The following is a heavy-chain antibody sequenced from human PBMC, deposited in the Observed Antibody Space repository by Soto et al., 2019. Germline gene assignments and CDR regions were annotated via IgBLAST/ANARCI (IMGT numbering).Heavy chain of an antibody. CDR2: IGFTTT. J-gene: IGHJ5*02. V-gene: IGHV3-23*01. D-gene: IGHD2-8*01. Sequence: EVQLLESGGDLVQPGGSLRLSCTTSGFRFSDSAMDWVRQAPGKGLEWVSSIGFTTTYYADSVKGRFTVSIDNSRNTMYLEMSSLRIEDTAVYYCAKAGGKVSTPFDPWGQGTLVTVSP. CDR1: GFRFSDSA. CDR3: AKAGGKVSTPFDP.